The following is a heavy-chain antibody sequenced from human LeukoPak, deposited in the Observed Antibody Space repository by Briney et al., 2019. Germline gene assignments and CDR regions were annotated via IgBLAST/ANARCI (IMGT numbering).Heavy chain of an antibody. V-gene: IGHV4-38-2*02. CDR1: GYSISSGYY. CDR3: ARSDYGPGY. Sequence: SETLSLTCTVSGYSISSGYYWGWIRQPPGKGLEWIGSIYHSGSTDYNPSLKSRVTISVDTSKNQFSLKLSSVTAADTAVYYCARSDYGPGYWGQGTLVAASS. D-gene: IGHD4-17*01. CDR2: IYHSGST. J-gene: IGHJ4*02.